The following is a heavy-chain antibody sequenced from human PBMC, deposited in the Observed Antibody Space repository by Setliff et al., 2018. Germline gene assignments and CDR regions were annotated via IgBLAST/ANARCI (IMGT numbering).Heavy chain of an antibody. CDR2: IYYSGAT. CDR1: GDSINPYY. CDR3: ARAGGYYGSGSYYNDGWFDP. D-gene: IGHD3-10*01. Sequence: PSETLSLTCSVSGDSINPYYWTWIRQPPGKGLEWIGFIYYSGATTYNPSLKSRVTMAVDTSKNQFSLNLNSVTAADPAVYYCARAGGYYGSGSYYNDGWFDPWGQGTLVTVSS. J-gene: IGHJ5*02. V-gene: IGHV4-59*01.